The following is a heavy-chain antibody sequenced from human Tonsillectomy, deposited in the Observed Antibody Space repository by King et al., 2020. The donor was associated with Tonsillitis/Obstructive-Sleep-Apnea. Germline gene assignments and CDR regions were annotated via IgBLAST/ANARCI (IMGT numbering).Heavy chain of an antibody. CDR2: INHSGST. Sequence: VQLQQWGAGLLKPSETLSLTCAVYGGSFSGYYWSWIRQPPGKGLEWIGEINHSGSTNYNPSLKSRVTISVDTSKNQFSLKLSSVTAADTAGYYCAGGRRRLGYCSGGSCVPPPGRAFDIWGQGTMVTVSS. CDR3: AGGRRRLGYCSGGSCVPPPGRAFDI. CDR1: GGSFSGYY. J-gene: IGHJ3*02. D-gene: IGHD2-15*01. V-gene: IGHV4-34*01.